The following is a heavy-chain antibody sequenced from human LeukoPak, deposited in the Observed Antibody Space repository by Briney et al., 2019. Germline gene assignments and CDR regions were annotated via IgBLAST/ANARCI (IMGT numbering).Heavy chain of an antibody. V-gene: IGHV3-30-3*02. CDR1: GFTFSSYA. Sequence: GRSLRLSCAASGFTFSSYAMHWVRQAPGKGLEWVAVISYDGSNKYYADSVKGRFTISRDNSKNTLYLQMNGLRAEDTAIFYCAKSLFTSATGTGRAFHIWGQGTGVTVSS. CDR3: AKSLFTSATGTGRAFHI. CDR2: ISYDGSNK. J-gene: IGHJ3*02. D-gene: IGHD1-1*01.